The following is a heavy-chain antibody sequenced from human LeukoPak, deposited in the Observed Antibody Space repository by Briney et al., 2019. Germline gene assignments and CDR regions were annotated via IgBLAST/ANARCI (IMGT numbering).Heavy chain of an antibody. J-gene: IGHJ6*02. CDR3: ARDSGNGSGSYKTRSNGMDV. CDR2: ISSSSSYI. V-gene: IGHV3-21*01. Sequence: GGSLRLSCAASGFTFSSYSMNWVRQAPGKGLEWVSSISSSSSYIYYADSVKDRFTISRDNAKNSLYLQMNSLRAEDTAVYYCARDSGNGSGSYKTRSNGMDVWGQGTTVTVSS. D-gene: IGHD3-10*01. CDR1: GFTFSSYS.